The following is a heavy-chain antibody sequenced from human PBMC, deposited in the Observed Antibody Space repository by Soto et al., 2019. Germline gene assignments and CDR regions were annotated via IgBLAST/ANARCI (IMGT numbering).Heavy chain of an antibody. Sequence: GESLKISCKGSGYSFTSYWIGWVRQMPGKGLEWMGIIYPGDSDTKYSPSFQGQVTISADKSISTAYLQWSSLKASDTAMYYCARHTKFSSSSPHFDYWGQGTLVTVSS. D-gene: IGHD6-6*01. V-gene: IGHV5-51*01. CDR3: ARHTKFSSSSPHFDY. CDR1: GYSFTSYW. CDR2: IYPGDSDT. J-gene: IGHJ4*02.